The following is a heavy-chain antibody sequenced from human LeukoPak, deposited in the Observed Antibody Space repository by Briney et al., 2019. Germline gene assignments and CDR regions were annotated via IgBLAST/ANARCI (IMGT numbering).Heavy chain of an antibody. Sequence: ASVKISCKVSGYTFTDYYMHWVQQAPGKGLEWMGLVDPEDGETIYAEKFQGRVTITADTSTDTAYMELSSLRSEDTAVYYCARDSTVTTFRGCVDPWGQGTLVTVSS. V-gene: IGHV1-69-2*01. CDR2: VDPEDGET. J-gene: IGHJ5*02. CDR3: ARDSTVTTFRGCVDP. CDR1: GYTFTDYY. D-gene: IGHD4-17*01.